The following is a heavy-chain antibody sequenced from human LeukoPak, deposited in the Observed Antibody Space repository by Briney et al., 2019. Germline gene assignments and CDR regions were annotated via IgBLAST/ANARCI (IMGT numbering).Heavy chain of an antibody. CDR1: GYTLTELS. Sequence: GASVKVSCKVSGYTLTELSMHWVRQAPGKGLEWMGGFDPEDGETIYAQKFQGRVTMTRDTSISTAYMELSRLRSDDTAVYYCARDGVVEMATMYYWGQGTLVTVSS. V-gene: IGHV1-24*01. J-gene: IGHJ4*02. D-gene: IGHD5-24*01. CDR2: FDPEDGET. CDR3: ARDGVVEMATMYY.